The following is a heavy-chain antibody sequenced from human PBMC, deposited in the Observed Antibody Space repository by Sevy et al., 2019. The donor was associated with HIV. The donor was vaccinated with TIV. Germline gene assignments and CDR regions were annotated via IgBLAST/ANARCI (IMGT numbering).Heavy chain of an antibody. CDR1: GDSVSSNSAA. Sequence: SQTLSLTCAISGDSVSSNSAAWNWIRQSPSRGLEWLGRTYYRSKWYNDYAVSVKSRITINPDTSKNQFSLQLNSVTPEDTAVYYCARDDRLYDSGGYFPVDYYYYGMDVWGQGTTVTVSS. V-gene: IGHV6-1*01. CDR3: ARDDRLYDSGGYFPVDYYYYGMDV. D-gene: IGHD3-22*01. J-gene: IGHJ6*02. CDR2: TYYRSKWYN.